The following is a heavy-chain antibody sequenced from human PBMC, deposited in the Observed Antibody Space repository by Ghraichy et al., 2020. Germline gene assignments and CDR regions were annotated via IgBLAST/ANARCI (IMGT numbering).Heavy chain of an antibody. CDR2: ITSRTGYI. Sequence: GGSLRLSCVASGFTFSNYGMNWVRQAPGKGLEWVSSITSRTGYIYYRDSVKGRFNVSRDNAKNSLFLQMNSLRAEDTGVYYCAAACNGDYPNDWFDPWGQGTLVTVSS. V-gene: IGHV3-21*01. CDR3: AAACNGDYPNDWFDP. J-gene: IGHJ5*02. D-gene: IGHD4-17*01. CDR1: GFTFSNYG.